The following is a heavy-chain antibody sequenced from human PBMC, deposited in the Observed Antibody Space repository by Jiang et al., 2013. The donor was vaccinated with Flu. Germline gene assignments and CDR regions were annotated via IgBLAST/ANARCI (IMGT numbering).Heavy chain of an antibody. D-gene: IGHD4-23*01. V-gene: IGHV3-21*01. CDR3: ARGQYGGNSAFDY. CDR2: ISSSSSYI. J-gene: IGHJ4*02. Sequence: ISSSSSYIYYADSVKGRFTISRDNAKNSLYLQMNSLRAEDTAVYYCARGQYGGNSAFDYWGQGTLVTVSS.